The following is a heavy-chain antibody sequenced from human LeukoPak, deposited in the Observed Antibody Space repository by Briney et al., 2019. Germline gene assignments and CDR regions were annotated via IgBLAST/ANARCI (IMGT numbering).Heavy chain of an antibody. V-gene: IGHV1-2*02. J-gene: IGHJ1*01. CDR3: ARDSSGYPEYFQH. CDR1: GYTFTGYY. CDR2: INPNSGGT. D-gene: IGHD3-22*01. Sequence: ASVKVSCKASGYTFTGYYMHWVRQAPGQGLEWMGWINPNSGGTNYAQKFQGRVTMTRDTSISTTYMELSRLRSDDTAVYYCARDSSGYPEYFQHWGQGTLLTVSS.